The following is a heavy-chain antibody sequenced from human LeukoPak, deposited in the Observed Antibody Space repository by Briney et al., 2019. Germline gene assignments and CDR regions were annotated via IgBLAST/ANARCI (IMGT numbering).Heavy chain of an antibody. D-gene: IGHD4-11*01. J-gene: IGHJ6*03. CDR3: ARVMMGATVTTFHYYCMDV. Sequence: GGSLRLSCAVSGITLSNYGMSWVRQAPGKGLERVASITSSSSHIYYADSVKGRFTISRDNAKNELYLQMNSLRAEDTAIYYCARVMMGATVTTFHYYCMDVWGVGTTVTVSS. CDR2: ITSSSSHI. V-gene: IGHV3-21*01. CDR1: GITLSNYG.